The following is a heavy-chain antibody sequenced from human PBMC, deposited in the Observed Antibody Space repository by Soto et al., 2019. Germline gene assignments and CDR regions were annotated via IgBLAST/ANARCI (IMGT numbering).Heavy chain of an antibody. J-gene: IGHJ5*02. CDR1: GGSISSYY. CDR3: ARGGVAARKGRWFDP. Sequence: SETLSLTCTVSGGSISSYYWGWIRQSPVKGLEWIGYIHYSGSTNYNPSPRSRVTISVDTPKNQFSLKVNSMTAADTAIYYCARGGVAARKGRWFDPWGQGTLVTVSS. CDR2: IHYSGST. V-gene: IGHV4-59*01. D-gene: IGHD6-25*01.